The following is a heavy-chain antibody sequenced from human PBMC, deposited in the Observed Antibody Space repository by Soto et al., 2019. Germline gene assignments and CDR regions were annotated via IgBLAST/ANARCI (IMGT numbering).Heavy chain of an antibody. CDR3: ARDDYGDYVAFDI. CDR2: ISSSGSTI. CDR1: GFTFSDYY. J-gene: IGHJ3*02. Sequence: GGSLRLSCAASGFTFSDYYMSWIRQAPGKGLERVSYISSSGSTIYYADSVKGRFTISRDNAKNSLYLQMNSLRAEDTAVYYCARDDYGDYVAFDIWGQGTMVTVSS. D-gene: IGHD4-17*01. V-gene: IGHV3-11*01.